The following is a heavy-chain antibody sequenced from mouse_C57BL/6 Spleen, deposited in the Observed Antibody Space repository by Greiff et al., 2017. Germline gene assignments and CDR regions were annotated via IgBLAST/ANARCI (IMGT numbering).Heavy chain of an antibody. J-gene: IGHJ4*01. CDR3: ARGDSSGYEDAMDY. Sequence: VQLKESGAELVKPGASVKLSCTASGFNIKDYYMHWVKQRTEQGLEWIGRIDPEDGETKYAPKFQGKATIPADTSSNTAYLQLSSLTSEDTAVYYCARGDSSGYEDAMDYWGQGTSVTVSS. D-gene: IGHD3-2*02. CDR1: GFNIKDYY. V-gene: IGHV14-2*01. CDR2: IDPEDGET.